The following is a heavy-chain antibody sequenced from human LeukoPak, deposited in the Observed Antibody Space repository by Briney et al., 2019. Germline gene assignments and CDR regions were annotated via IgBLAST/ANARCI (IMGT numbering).Heavy chain of an antibody. CDR1: GYTFTSYG. CDR3: ASIRGYSGYDNYFDY. Sequence: ASVKVSCKASGYTFTSYGISWVRQAPGQGLEWMGWISAYNGNTNYAQKLQGRVTMTTDTSTSTAYMELRSLRSEDTAVYYCASIRGYSGYDNYFDYWGQGTLVTVSS. CDR2: ISAYNGNT. J-gene: IGHJ4*02. D-gene: IGHD5-12*01. V-gene: IGHV1-18*01.